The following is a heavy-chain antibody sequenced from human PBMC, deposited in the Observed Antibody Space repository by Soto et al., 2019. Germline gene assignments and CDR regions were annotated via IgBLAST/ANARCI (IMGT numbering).Heavy chain of an antibody. V-gene: IGHV3-7*03. CDR3: ARDPVTAD. CDR1: GFTLNNYY. J-gene: IGHJ4*02. Sequence: EVHLVESGGGLVQPGGSLRLSCAASGFTLNNYYLSWVRQAPGKGLEWVGNIEGDGSDPHYVDSVKGRFTISRDNAENSIYLQMNSLKAEDTAMYYCARDPVTADWGQGTLVTVSS. CDR2: IEGDGSDP.